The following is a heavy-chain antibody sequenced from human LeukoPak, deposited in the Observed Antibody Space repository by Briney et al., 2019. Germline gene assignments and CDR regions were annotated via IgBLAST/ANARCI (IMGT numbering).Heavy chain of an antibody. V-gene: IGHV1-2*02. CDR1: GYTFTGYY. CDR3: ARDRGYSSSSVDY. D-gene: IGHD6-6*01. J-gene: IGHJ4*02. CDR2: INPNSGGT. Sequence: PRASVKVSCKASGYTFTGYYMHWVRQAPGQGLEWMGWINPNSGGTNYAQKFQGRVTMTRDTSISTAYMELSRLRSDDTAVYYCARDRGYSSSSVDYWGQGTLVTVSS.